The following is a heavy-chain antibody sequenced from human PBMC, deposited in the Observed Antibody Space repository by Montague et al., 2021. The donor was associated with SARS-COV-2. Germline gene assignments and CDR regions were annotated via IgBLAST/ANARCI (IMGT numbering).Heavy chain of an antibody. Sequence: SLSFSASGFIFSDYYMTWIRQAPGKGLEWVSHISGSGSKTYYADSVKGRFTISRDTANNSVYLQMNFLGAEDTAVYYCARDQGGYGTFDIWGQGTMVTVSS. CDR1: GFIFSDYY. D-gene: IGHD5-12*01. V-gene: IGHV3-11*01. J-gene: IGHJ3*02. CDR3: ARDQGGYGTFDI. CDR2: ISGSGSKT.